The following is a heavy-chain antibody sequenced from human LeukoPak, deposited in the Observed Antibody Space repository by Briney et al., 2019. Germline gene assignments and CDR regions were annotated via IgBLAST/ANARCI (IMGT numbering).Heavy chain of an antibody. CDR2: IYYSGST. J-gene: IGHJ5*02. CDR3: EGFTMSWFDP. Sequence: SQTLSLTCTVSGGSISSGGYYWSWIRQHQGKGLEWLGYIYYSGSTYYNTSLKSRVTIAVDTSKNQFSLKLSSVTAADTAVEYCEGFTMSWFDPGGQGTLVTVSS. V-gene: IGHV4-31*03. CDR1: GGSISSGGYY. D-gene: IGHD3-22*01.